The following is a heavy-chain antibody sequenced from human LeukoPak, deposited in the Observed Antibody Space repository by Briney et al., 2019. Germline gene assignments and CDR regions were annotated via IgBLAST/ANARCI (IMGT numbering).Heavy chain of an antibody. Sequence: GASVKVSCKASGYTFTGYYMHWVRQAPGQGLEWMGWINPNSGGTNYAQKFQGRVTMTRDTSTSTAYMELSRLRSDDTAVYYCAAHRYSGSFLFDYWGQGTLVTVSS. CDR2: INPNSGGT. CDR1: GYTFTGYY. CDR3: AAHRYSGSFLFDY. J-gene: IGHJ4*02. D-gene: IGHD1-26*01. V-gene: IGHV1-2*02.